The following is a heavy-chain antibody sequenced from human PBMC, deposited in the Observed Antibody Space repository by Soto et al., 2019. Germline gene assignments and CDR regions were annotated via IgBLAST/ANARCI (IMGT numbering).Heavy chain of an antibody. CDR3: ARTGYSSSWYGGGWYYYGMDV. V-gene: IGHV1-2*02. D-gene: IGHD6-13*01. CDR2: INPNSGGT. CDR1: GGTFSSYA. J-gene: IGHJ6*02. Sequence: ASVKVSCKASGGTFSSYAISWVRQAPGQGLEWMGGINPNSGGTNYAQKFQGRVTMTRDTSISTAYMELSRLRSDDTAVYYCARTGYSSSWYGGGWYYYGMDVWGQGTTVTVSS.